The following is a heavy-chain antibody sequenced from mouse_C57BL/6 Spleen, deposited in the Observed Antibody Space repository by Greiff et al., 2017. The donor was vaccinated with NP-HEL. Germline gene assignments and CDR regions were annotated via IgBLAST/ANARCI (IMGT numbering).Heavy chain of an antibody. CDR3: AANWDLSFDY. V-gene: IGHV5-17*01. CDR1: GFTFSDYG. J-gene: IGHJ2*01. CDR2: ISSGSSTI. D-gene: IGHD4-1*01. Sequence: DVHLVESGGGLVKPGGSLKLSCAASGFTFSDYGMHWVRQAPEKGLEWVAYISSGSSTIYYADTVKGRFTISRDNAKNTLFLQMTSLRSEDTAMYYCAANWDLSFDYWGQGTTLTVSS.